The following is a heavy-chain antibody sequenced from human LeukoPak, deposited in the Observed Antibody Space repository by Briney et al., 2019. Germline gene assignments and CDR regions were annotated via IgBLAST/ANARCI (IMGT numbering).Heavy chain of an antibody. CDR1: GFTVSSKS. D-gene: IGHD5-24*01. CDR3: AKDPEMATITGHYFDY. V-gene: IGHV3-66*02. Sequence: GGSLRLSCAASGFTVSSKSMSWVRQPPGRGLEWVSVIYRGGSTYYADSVKGRFTISRDNSKNTLYLQMNSLRAEDTAVYYCAKDPEMATITGHYFDYWGQGTLVTVSS. CDR2: IYRGGST. J-gene: IGHJ4*02.